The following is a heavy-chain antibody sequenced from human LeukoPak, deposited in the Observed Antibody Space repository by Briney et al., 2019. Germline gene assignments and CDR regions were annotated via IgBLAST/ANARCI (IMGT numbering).Heavy chain of an antibody. D-gene: IGHD1-26*01. CDR3: ARDSAKGGSKGAIGATDY. V-gene: IGHV3-7*01. CDR2: IKEDGSEK. Sequence: GGSLRLSCAASGFIFSNNWMSWVRQAPGKGLEWVANIKEDGSEKHYVDSVKGRFTISRDNAKNSLYLQMNSLRAEDTAVYYCARDSAKGGSKGAIGATDYCGQGTLVTVSS. J-gene: IGHJ4*02. CDR1: GFIFSNNW.